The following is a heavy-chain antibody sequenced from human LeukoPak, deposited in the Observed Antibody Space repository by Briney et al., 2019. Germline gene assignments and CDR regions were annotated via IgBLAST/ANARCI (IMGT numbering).Heavy chain of an antibody. CDR2: ISAYNGNT. CDR1: GGTFSSYG. J-gene: IGHJ4*02. CDR3: AREDLDYGDYGIDY. D-gene: IGHD4-17*01. Sequence: ASVKVSCKASGGTFSSYGISWVRQAPGQGLEWMGWISAYNGNTNYAQKLQGRVTMTTDTSTSTAYMELRSLRAEDTAVYYCAREDLDYGDYGIDYWGQGTLVTVSS. V-gene: IGHV1-18*01.